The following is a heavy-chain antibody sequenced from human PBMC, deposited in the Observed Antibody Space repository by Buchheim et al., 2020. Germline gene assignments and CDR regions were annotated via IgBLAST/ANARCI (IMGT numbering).Heavy chain of an antibody. J-gene: IGHJ4*02. CDR1: GFTFSSYA. V-gene: IGHV3-23*01. D-gene: IGHD3-22*01. CDR2: ISGSGGST. CDR3: AKDIRYYYYDSSGYYYYDY. Sequence: EVQLLESGGGLVQPGGSLRLSCAASGFTFSSYAMSWVRQAPGKGLEWVSAISGSGGSTYYADSVKGRFTISRDNSKNKLYLQMNSLRAEDTAVYYCAKDIRYYYYDSSGYYYYDYWGQGTL.